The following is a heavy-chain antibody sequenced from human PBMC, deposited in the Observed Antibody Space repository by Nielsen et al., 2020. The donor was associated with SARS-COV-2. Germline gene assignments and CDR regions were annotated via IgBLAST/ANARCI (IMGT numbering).Heavy chain of an antibody. CDR1: GGSFSSYY. J-gene: IGHJ6*02. Sequence: SETLSLTCAVYGGSFSSYYWGWIRQPPGKGLEWIGSIYYSGSTYYNPSLKSRVTISVDTSKNQFSLKLSSVTAADTAVYYCASRYSSGWSYYYYYGMDVWGQGTTVTVSS. CDR3: ASRYSSGWSYYYYYGMDV. CDR2: IYYSGST. D-gene: IGHD6-19*01. V-gene: IGHV4-39*01.